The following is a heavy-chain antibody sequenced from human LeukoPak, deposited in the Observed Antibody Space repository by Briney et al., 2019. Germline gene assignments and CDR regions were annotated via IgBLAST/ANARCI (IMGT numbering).Heavy chain of an antibody. J-gene: IGHJ4*02. CDR1: SGSISSSSYY. CDR3: ARVSDGSGSYYSMYYFDY. D-gene: IGHD3-10*01. CDR2: IYYSGST. V-gene: IGHV4-39*07. Sequence: SETLSLTCTVSSGSISSSSYYWGWIRQPPGKGLEWIGSIYYSGSTDYNPSLKSRVTISVDTSKNQFSLRLTSVTAADTAVYYCARVSDGSGSYYSMYYFDYWGQGTLVTVSS.